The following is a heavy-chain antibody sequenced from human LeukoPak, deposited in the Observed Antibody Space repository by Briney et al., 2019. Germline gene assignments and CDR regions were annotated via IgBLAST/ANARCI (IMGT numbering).Heavy chain of an antibody. Sequence: PGGSLRLSCEASGITFSSNALHWVRQPPGKGLEWLAVISYDGNNKNFADSVKGRFTVSRDNSKHTLYLHMNSLRSDDSAMYYCATGGKFDFWSGYHIDNWGQGTLVTVSS. CDR3: ATGGKFDFWSGYHIDN. CDR2: ISYDGNNK. J-gene: IGHJ4*02. D-gene: IGHD3-3*01. V-gene: IGHV3-30*04. CDR1: GITFSSNA.